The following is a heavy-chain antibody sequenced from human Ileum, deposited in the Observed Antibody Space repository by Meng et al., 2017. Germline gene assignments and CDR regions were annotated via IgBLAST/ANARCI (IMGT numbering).Heavy chain of an antibody. Sequence: EVQLVESGGDLVKRGGSLRLSCAASGFTFSSYSMNWVRQAPGKGLEWVSSISSSSSYIYYADSLKGRFTISRDNAKNSLYLQMNSLRAEDTAVYYCARERQDNRWFDPWGQGTLVTVSS. CDR2: ISSSSSYI. D-gene: IGHD1-1*01. V-gene: IGHV3-21*01. J-gene: IGHJ5*02. CDR1: GFTFSSYS. CDR3: ARERQDNRWFDP.